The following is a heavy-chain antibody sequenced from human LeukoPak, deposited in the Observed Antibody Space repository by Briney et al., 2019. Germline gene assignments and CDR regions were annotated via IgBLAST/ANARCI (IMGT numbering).Heavy chain of an antibody. V-gene: IGHV3-33*01. CDR1: GFMFSNYV. Sequence: GRSLRLSCAASGFMFSNYVMHWVRQAPGKGLEWVAVIWYDGSEKYYADSVKGRFTISRDNAKNSVYLQMNSLRDEDTAVYYCARGLDYWGQGTLVTVSS. D-gene: IGHD4-11*01. CDR2: IWYDGSEK. J-gene: IGHJ4*02. CDR3: ARGLDY.